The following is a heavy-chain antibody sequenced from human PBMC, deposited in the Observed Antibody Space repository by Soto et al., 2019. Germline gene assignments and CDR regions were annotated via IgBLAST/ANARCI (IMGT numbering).Heavy chain of an antibody. J-gene: IGHJ4*02. V-gene: IGHV3-30*18. Sequence: QVQLVESGGGVVQPGRSLRLSCAASGFTFSSYGMHWVRQAPGKGLEWVAVISYDGSNKYYADSVKGRFTISRDNSKNTLYLQMNSLRAEHTAVYYCAKDLSYVWGSYRYIFDYWGQGTLVTVSS. CDR2: ISYDGSNK. D-gene: IGHD3-16*02. CDR3: AKDLSYVWGSYRYIFDY. CDR1: GFTFSSYG.